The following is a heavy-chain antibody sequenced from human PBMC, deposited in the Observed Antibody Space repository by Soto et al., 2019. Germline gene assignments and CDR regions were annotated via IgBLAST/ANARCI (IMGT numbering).Heavy chain of an antibody. CDR2: ISAYNGNT. J-gene: IGHJ4*02. V-gene: IGHV1-18*01. Sequence: QVQLAQSGAEVKKPGASVKVSCKASDYTFTGYGISWVRQAPGQGLEWTGWISAYNGNTNYAQKLQGRVTMTTDTSTSTAYMELRSLRSDDTAVYYCARGGVTMVRGIPELNIDYWGQGTLVTVSS. D-gene: IGHD3-10*01. CDR3: ARGGVTMVRGIPELNIDY. CDR1: DYTFTGYG.